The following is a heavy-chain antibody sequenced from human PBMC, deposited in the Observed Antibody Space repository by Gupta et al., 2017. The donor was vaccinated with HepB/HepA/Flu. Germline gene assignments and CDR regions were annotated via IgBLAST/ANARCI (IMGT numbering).Heavy chain of an antibody. D-gene: IGHD3-10*01. CDR2: ISWNSGSI. V-gene: IGHV3-9*01. CDR1: GFTFDDYA. CDR3: AKATAYYYGSETPGNFDY. J-gene: IGHJ4*02. Sequence: EVQLVESGGGLVQPGRSLRLSCAASGFTFDDYAMHWVRQAPGKGLEWVSGISWNSGSIGYADSVKGRFTISRDNAKNSLYLQMNSLRAEDTALYYCAKATAYYYGSETPGNFDYWGQGTLVTVSS.